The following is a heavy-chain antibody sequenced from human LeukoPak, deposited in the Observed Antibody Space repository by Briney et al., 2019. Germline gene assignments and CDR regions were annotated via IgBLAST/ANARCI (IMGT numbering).Heavy chain of an antibody. V-gene: IGHV3-48*01. CDR2: ISSSSSTI. CDR3: ARSSYSSSSSV. J-gene: IGHJ3*01. CDR1: GFTFSSYS. Sequence: GGSLRLSCAASGFTFSSYSMNWVRQAPGKGLEWVSYISSSSSTIYYADSVKGRFTISRDNAKNSLYLQMNSLRAEDTAVYYCARSSYSSSSSVWGQGTMVTVSS. D-gene: IGHD6-6*01.